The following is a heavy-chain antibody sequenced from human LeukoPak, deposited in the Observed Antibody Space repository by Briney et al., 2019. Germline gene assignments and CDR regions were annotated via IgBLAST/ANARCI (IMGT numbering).Heavy chain of an antibody. J-gene: IGHJ4*02. CDR2: ISGNSEYT. CDR3: ARAGSNWNYVY. CDR1: GFTFGSYA. V-gene: IGHV3-23*01. D-gene: IGHD1-7*01. Sequence: GGSLRLSCAASGFTFGSYAMSWVRQAPGKGLEWVSAISGNSEYTYYADSVKGRFTISRDNTKNSLSLQMNSLIVEDTAVYYCARAGSNWNYVYWGQGTLVTVSS.